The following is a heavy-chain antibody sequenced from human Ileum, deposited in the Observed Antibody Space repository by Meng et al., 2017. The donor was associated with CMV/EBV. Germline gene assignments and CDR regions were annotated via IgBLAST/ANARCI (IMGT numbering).Heavy chain of an antibody. V-gene: IGHV4-61*01. CDR3: ARGWADIRLSGVMDV. D-gene: IGHD2/OR15-2a*01. CDR2: ISYNGNT. Sequence: SETLSLTCTVSGGSVSTDYNYWSWIRQPPGKGLEWIAYISYNGNTNYNPPLNSRVSLSADAAKNQFSLRLTSVTTADTAVYYCARGWADIRLSGVMDVWGQGTTVTVSS. J-gene: IGHJ6*02. CDR1: GGSVSTDYNY.